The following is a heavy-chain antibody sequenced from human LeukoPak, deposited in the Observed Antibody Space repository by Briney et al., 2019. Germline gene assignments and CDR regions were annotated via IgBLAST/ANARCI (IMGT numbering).Heavy chain of an antibody. Sequence: GESLKISCKASGYTFTNYWIGWVRQMPGEGLEWMGIIYPDDSDTTYSPSFQGQVTISADKSISTAYLQWSSLKASDTAIYYCARASGSGFDYWGQGTLVSVSS. CDR1: GYTFTNYW. J-gene: IGHJ4*02. V-gene: IGHV5-51*01. D-gene: IGHD1-26*01. CDR3: ARASGSGFDY. CDR2: IYPDDSDT.